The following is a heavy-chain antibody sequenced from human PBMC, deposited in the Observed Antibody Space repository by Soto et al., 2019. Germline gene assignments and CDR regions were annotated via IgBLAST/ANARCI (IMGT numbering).Heavy chain of an antibody. D-gene: IGHD6-19*01. CDR2: IYYSGST. CDR3: ARLEWLVPRFDY. Sequence: QLQLQESGPGLVKPSETLSLTCTVSGGSISSSSYYWGWIRQPPGKGLEWIGSIYYSGSTYYNPSLKSRVTISVDTSKNQFSLKLSSVTAADTAVYYCARLEWLVPRFDYWGQGPLVTVSS. J-gene: IGHJ4*02. CDR1: GGSISSSSYY. V-gene: IGHV4-39*01.